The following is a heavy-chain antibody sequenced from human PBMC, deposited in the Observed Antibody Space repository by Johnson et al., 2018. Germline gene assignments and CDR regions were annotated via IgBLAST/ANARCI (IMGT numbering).Heavy chain of an antibody. CDR1: GFIFNTYG. J-gene: IGHJ6*02. V-gene: IGHV3-33*01. CDR3: ARARSWGIQLYYYYYGMDV. Sequence: VQLVESGGGVVQHGRSLRLSCAASGFIFNTYGMHWVRQAPGKGLEWVAVIWYDGSNKYYADSVKGRFTLSRDNSKNTRYLQMNSLRAEDTAVYYCARARSWGIQLYYYYYGMDVWGQGTTVTVSS. D-gene: IGHD5-18*01. CDR2: IWYDGSNK.